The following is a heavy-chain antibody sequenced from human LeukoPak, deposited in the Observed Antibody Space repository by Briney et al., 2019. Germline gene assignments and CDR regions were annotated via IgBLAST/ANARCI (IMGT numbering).Heavy chain of an antibody. J-gene: IGHJ1*01. V-gene: IGHV3-23*01. CDR2: ISGSGGST. CDR1: GFTFSSYA. Sequence: GSLRLSCAASGFTFSSYAMSWVRQAPGKGLEWVSAISGSGGSTYYADSVKGRFTISRDNSKNTLYLQMNSLRAEDTAVYYCAKGPFQQLVRGKVYFQHWGQGTLVTVSS. D-gene: IGHD6-13*01. CDR3: AKGPFQQLVRGKVYFQH.